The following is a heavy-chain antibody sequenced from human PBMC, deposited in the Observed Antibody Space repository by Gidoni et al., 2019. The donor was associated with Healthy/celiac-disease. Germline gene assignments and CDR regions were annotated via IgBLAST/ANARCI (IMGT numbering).Heavy chain of an antibody. J-gene: IGHJ3*02. V-gene: IGHV3-21*01. CDR2: ISSSSSYI. D-gene: IGHD1-26*01. Sequence: EVQLVESGGGLVKPGGSLRLSCAASGFTLSSYSMNWVRQAPGKGLEWVSSISSSSSYIYYADSVKGRFTISRDNAKNSLYLQMNSLRAEDTAVYYCAREEGATTQSGAFDIWGQGTMVTVSS. CDR1: GFTLSSYS. CDR3: AREEGATTQSGAFDI.